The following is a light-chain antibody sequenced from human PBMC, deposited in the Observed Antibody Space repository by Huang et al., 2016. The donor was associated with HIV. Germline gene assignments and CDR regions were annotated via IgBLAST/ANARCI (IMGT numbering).Light chain of an antibody. Sequence: EIVLTQSPATLSLSPGERATLSCRASPSVRSYLAWYQQQPGQAPRLLIYDASNRATGSPARCSGSGSGTDFTLTISNLQSEDFAVYYCQQRSAWPLTFGGGTKVEI. V-gene: IGKV3-11*01. CDR3: QQRSAWPLT. CDR2: DAS. J-gene: IGKJ4*01. CDR1: PSVRSY.